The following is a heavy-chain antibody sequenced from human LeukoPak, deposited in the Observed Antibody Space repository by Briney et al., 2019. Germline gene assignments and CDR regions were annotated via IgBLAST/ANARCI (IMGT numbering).Heavy chain of an antibody. CDR2: INHSGST. CDR3: ARHRGVLATIDD. D-gene: IGHD5-24*01. V-gene: IGHV4-34*01. CDR1: GGSFSGYY. Sequence: SETLSLTCAVYGGSFSGYYWSWIRQPPGKGLEWIGEINHSGSTNYNPSLKSRVTISVDTSKHQFSLKLSSVTAADTAVYYCARHRGVLATIDDWGQGTLVTVSS. J-gene: IGHJ4*02.